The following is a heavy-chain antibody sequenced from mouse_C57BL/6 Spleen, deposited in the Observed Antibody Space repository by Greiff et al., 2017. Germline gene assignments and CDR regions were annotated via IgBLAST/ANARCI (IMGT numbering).Heavy chain of an antibody. V-gene: IGHV1-74*01. Sequence: QVQLQQPGAELVKPGASVKVSCKASGYTFTSYWMHWVKQRPGQGLEWIGRIHPSDSDTNYNQQFKGKATLTVDKSSSSAYMQLSILTSADSAVYYCAMPLTGYAMDYCGQGTSVTGSS. D-gene: IGHD4-1*01. CDR3: AMPLTGYAMDY. CDR2: IHPSDSDT. J-gene: IGHJ4*01. CDR1: GYTFTSYW.